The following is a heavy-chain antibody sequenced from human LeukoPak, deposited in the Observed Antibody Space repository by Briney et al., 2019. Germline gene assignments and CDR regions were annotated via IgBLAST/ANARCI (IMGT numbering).Heavy chain of an antibody. CDR2: ISSSSSYI. V-gene: IGHV3-21*04. J-gene: IGHJ3*02. D-gene: IGHD5-18*01. CDR3: ARERGYSYGSQAGSRNAFDI. Sequence: GGSLRLSCAASGFTFSSYSMNWVRQAPGKGLEWVSSISSSSSYIYYADSVKGRFTISRDNAKNSLYLQMNSLRAEDTALYYCARERGYSYGSQAGSRNAFDIWGQGTMVTVSS. CDR1: GFTFSSYS.